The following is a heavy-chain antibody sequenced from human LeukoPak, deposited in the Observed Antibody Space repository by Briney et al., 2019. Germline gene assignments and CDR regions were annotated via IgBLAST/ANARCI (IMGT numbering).Heavy chain of an antibody. CDR2: IYYSGST. Sequence: SETLSLTCTVSGGSISSYYWSWIRQPPGKGLEWIGYIYYSGSTNYNPSLKSRVTISVDTSKNQFSLKLSSVTAADTAVYYCARTLPTPDSRFDYWGQGTLVTVSS. D-gene: IGHD4-23*01. CDR1: GGSISSYY. J-gene: IGHJ4*02. V-gene: IGHV4-59*01. CDR3: ARTLPTPDSRFDY.